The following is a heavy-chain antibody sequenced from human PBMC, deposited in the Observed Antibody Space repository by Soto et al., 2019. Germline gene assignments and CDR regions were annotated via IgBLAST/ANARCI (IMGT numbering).Heavy chain of an antibody. D-gene: IGHD5-12*01. V-gene: IGHV3-23*01. CDR1: GFTFSSYA. J-gene: IGHJ6*02. Sequence: GGSLRLSCAASGFTFSSYAMSWVRQAPGKGLEWVSAISGSGGSTYYADSVKGRFTISRDNSKNTLYLQMNSLRAEDTAVYYCAKAGMATRYYYYYYGMDVWGQGTTVTVSS. CDR3: AKAGMATRYYYYYYGMDV. CDR2: ISGSGGST.